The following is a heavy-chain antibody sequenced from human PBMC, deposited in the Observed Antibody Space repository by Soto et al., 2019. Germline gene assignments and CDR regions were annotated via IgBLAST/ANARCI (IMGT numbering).Heavy chain of an antibody. V-gene: IGHV4-31*03. Sequence: ASETLSLTCTVSGGSISSGGYYWSWIRQHPGKGLEWIGYIYYSGSTYYNPSLKSRVTISVDTSKNQFSLKLSSVTAADTAMYYCARAPLGYYDISAFRLNWFDPWGQGTLVTVSS. CDR3: ARAPLGYYDISAFRLNWFDP. CDR1: GGSISSGGYY. CDR2: IYYSGST. D-gene: IGHD3-22*01. J-gene: IGHJ5*02.